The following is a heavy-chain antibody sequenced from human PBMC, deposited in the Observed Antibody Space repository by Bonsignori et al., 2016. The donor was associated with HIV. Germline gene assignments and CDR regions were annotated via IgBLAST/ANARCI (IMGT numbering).Heavy chain of an antibody. J-gene: IGHJ4*02. D-gene: IGHD7-27*01. CDR2: INSDGSFT. Sequence: VRQAPGKGLVWVSRINSDGSFTSFADSVKGRFTISRDNAKNTLYLQMNSLRAEDTAVYYCARDNWGSYDYWGQGTLVTVSS. V-gene: IGHV3-74*01. CDR3: ARDNWGSYDY.